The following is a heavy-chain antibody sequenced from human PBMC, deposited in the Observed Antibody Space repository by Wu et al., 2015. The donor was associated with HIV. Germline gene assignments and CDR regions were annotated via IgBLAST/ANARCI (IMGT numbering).Heavy chain of an antibody. D-gene: IGHD3-10*01. CDR2: MNSNNGKT. Sequence: QVQLVQSGAEVKKPGASVKVSCQASGYTITTYDFNWVRQAPGQGLEWMGWMNSNNGKTGYGQGRVAMTRNISTRTAYMELSGLKSEDTAVYYCATSYYGSGSYPTFYYYYAMDVWGQGTTVTVSS. CDR3: ATSYYGSGSYPTFYYYYAMDV. J-gene: IGHJ6*02. V-gene: IGHV1-8*01. CDR1: GYTITTYD.